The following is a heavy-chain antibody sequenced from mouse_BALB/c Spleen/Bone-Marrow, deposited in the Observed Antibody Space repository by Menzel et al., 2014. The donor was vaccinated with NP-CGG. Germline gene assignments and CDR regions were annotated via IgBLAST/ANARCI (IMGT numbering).Heavy chain of an antibody. CDR2: ISDSGST. CDR3: ARGIGGDGYILEL. Sequence: EESGGRLVTPGTPLTLTCTVSGFSLSSYAMSWVRQAPGKGLEWIGIISDSGSTYYASWAKGRFTISKTSTTVDLKMTSPTTEDTATYFCARGIGGDGYILELWGQGTLVTVS. J-gene: IGHJ3*02. V-gene: IGHV5-6-5*01. CDR1: GFSLSSYA. D-gene: IGHD2-3*01.